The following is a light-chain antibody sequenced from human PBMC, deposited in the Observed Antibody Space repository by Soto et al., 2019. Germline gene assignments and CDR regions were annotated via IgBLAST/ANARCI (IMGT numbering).Light chain of an antibody. J-gene: IGLJ1*01. CDR3: CSYAGTYSSFV. CDR2: DVS. CDR1: SSDVGGYNY. Sequence: QSALTQPRSASGSPGQSVTISCTGTSSDVGGYNYASWYQEHPGRAPRLMIYDVSIRPSGVPDRFSGSKSGNTASLTISGLLAGDEADYYCCSYAGTYSSFVFGSGTKVTVL. V-gene: IGLV2-11*01.